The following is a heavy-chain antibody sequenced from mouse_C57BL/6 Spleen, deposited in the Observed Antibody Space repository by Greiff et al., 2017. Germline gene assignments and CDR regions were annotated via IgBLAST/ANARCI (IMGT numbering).Heavy chain of an antibody. D-gene: IGHD3-2*02. V-gene: IGHV1-55*01. CDR2: IYPGSGST. J-gene: IGHJ4*01. Sequence: QVQLQQPGAELVKPGASVKMSCKASGYTFTSYWITWVKQRPGQGLEWIGDIYPGSGSTNYNEKFKSKATLTVDTSSSTAYMQLSSLTSEDSAVYYCARSGGSSGYYAMDYWGQGTSVTVSS. CDR1: GYTFTSYW. CDR3: ARSGGSSGYYAMDY.